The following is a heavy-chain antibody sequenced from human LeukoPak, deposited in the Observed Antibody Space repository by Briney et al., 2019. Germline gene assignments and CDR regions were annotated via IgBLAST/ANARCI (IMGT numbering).Heavy chain of an antibody. CDR2: IRSSGSST. J-gene: IGHJ4*02. D-gene: IGHD2-15*01. Sequence: GGSLRLSCAASGFTFSNYVMSWVRQAPGKGLEWVSSIRSSGSSTSYADSVKGRFTISRDNSQNTVYLQMNSLRAEDTAVYYCASGIAVEVTDTAADSLPLDYWGQGTLGTVSS. CDR3: ASGIAVEVTDTAADSLPLDY. V-gene: IGHV3-23*01. CDR1: GFTFSNYV.